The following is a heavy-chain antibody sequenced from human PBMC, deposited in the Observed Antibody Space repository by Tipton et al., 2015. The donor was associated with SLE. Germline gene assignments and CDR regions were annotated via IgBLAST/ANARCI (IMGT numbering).Heavy chain of an antibody. J-gene: IGHJ3*02. CDR1: GFTVSSNY. V-gene: IGHV3-53*04. D-gene: IGHD2-15*01. Sequence: GSLRLSCAASGFTVSSNYMSWVRQAPGKGLEWVSVIYSGGSTYYADSVKGRFTISRPNSKNTLYLQMNSPRAEDPAVYYCARDSRGYCSGGSCSDAFDIWGQGTMVTVSS. CDR2: IYSGGST. CDR3: ARDSRGYCSGGSCSDAFDI.